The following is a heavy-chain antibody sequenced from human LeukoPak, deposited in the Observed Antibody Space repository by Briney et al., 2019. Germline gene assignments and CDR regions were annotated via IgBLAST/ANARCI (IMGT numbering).Heavy chain of an antibody. J-gene: IGHJ4*02. D-gene: IGHD6-25*01. CDR3: ARDIAAFDY. V-gene: IGHV3-7*05. Sequence: PGGSLRLSCAASGFTFSSYRMTWVRHAPGEGLECVANMKQDGTEKYYADSVKGRFIISRDNAKNSLFLQMNSLRVEDTAVYYCARDIAAFDYWGQGTLVTVSS. CDR2: MKQDGTEK. CDR1: GFTFSSYR.